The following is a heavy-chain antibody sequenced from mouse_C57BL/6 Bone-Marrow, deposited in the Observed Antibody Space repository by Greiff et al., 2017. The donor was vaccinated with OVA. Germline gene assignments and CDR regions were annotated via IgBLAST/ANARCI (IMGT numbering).Heavy chain of an antibody. CDR3: ARSVYYGYPYAMDY. J-gene: IGHJ4*01. Sequence: VQGVESGPELVKPGASVKISCKASGYAFSSSWMNWVKQRPGKGLEWIGRIYPGDGDTNYNGKFKGKATLTADKSSSTAYMQLSSLTSEDSAVYFCARSVYYGYPYAMDYWGQGTSVTVSS. D-gene: IGHD2-2*01. V-gene: IGHV1-82*01. CDR2: IYPGDGDT. CDR1: GYAFSSSW.